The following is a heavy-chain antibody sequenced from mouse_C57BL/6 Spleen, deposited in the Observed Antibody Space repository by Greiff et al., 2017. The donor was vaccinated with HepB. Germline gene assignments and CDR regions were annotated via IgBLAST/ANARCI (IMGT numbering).Heavy chain of an antibody. V-gene: IGHV5-16*01. D-gene: IGHD4-1*01. J-gene: IGHJ4*01. CDR3: AREGANWDLYYAMDY. Sequence: EVKLVESEGGLVQPGSSMKLSCTASGFTFSDYYMAWVRQVPEKGLEWVANINYDGSSTYYLDSLKSRFIISRDNAKNILYLQMSSLKSEDTATYYCAREGANWDLYYAMDYWGQGTSVTVSS. CDR2: INYDGSST. CDR1: GFTFSDYY.